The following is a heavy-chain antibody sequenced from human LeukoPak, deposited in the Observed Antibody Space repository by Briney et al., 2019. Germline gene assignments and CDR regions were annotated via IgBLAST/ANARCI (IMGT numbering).Heavy chain of an antibody. D-gene: IGHD3-22*01. J-gene: IGHJ4*02. Sequence: SETLSLTCTVSGGSISSSSYYWGWIRQPPGKGLEWIGNIYFSGSTYYNPSLKSRVTISVDTSKNQFSLKLSSVTAADTAVYYCPSTYYYDSSGYYSHFDSWGQGTLVTVSS. CDR1: GGSISSSSYY. CDR3: PSTYYYDSSGYYSHFDS. CDR2: IYFSGST. V-gene: IGHV4-39*01.